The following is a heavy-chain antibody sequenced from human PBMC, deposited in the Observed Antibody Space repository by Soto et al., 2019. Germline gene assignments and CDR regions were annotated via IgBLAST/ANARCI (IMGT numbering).Heavy chain of an antibody. CDR1: GFTFNRYA. J-gene: IGHJ6*03. V-gene: IGHV3-23*01. D-gene: IGHD4-17*01. Sequence: GGSLRLSCTASGFTFNRYAMSWVRQAPGKGLEWVLVISGSGGRIYYAESVKGRFTISRDNSKNTLYLQMNSLRAEDTAVYYWARGPTVTTLYYMDVWGKGTTVTVSS. CDR2: ISGSGGRI. CDR3: ARGPTVTTLYYMDV.